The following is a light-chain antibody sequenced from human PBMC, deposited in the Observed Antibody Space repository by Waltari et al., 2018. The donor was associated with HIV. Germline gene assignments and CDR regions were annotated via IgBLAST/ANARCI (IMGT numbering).Light chain of an antibody. CDR2: EVS. CDR1: RSLLKSDGKTY. V-gene: IGKV2-29*03. CDR3: MQGLDLPPT. Sequence: DIMLTQTPLSLSVTPGQSATIPCKPSRSLLKSDGKTYLFWYQQKSGQAPHLLIYEVSNRFSGVPDRFSGSGSGTDFTLEIRRVEAGDVGVYYCMQGLDLPPTFGGGTKVEIK. J-gene: IGKJ4*01.